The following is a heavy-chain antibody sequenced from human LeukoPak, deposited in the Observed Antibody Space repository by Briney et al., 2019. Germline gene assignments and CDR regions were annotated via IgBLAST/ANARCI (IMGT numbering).Heavy chain of an antibody. V-gene: IGHV3-23*01. CDR1: GFTFSSYA. J-gene: IGHJ4*02. Sequence: SGGSLRLSCAASGFTFSSYAMSWVRQAPGKGLEWVSAISGSGGSTYYADSVKGRFTISRDNSKNTLYLQMNSLRTEDTAVYYCAKDPGITYYYDSSRDYWGQGTLVTVSS. CDR3: AKDPGITYYYDSSRDY. D-gene: IGHD3-22*01. CDR2: ISGSGGST.